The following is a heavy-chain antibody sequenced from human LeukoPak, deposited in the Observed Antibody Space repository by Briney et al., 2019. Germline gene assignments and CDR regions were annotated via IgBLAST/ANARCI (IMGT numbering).Heavy chain of an antibody. Sequence: PGGSLRLSCAASGFTFSRNAMHWVRQAPGKGLEWVTLISYDGIDKYYADSVKGRFTISRDNSKSTLYLQMNSLRAEDTAVYYCATLGNTSRVYWGQGTLVTVSA. CDR1: GFTFSRNA. D-gene: IGHD4-23*01. J-gene: IGHJ4*02. V-gene: IGHV3-30*04. CDR3: ATLGNTSRVY. CDR2: ISYDGIDK.